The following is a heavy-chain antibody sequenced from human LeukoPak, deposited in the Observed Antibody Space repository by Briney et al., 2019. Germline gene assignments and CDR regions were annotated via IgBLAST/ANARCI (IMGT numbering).Heavy chain of an antibody. CDR3: AKDGSYYFDY. V-gene: IGHV3-23*01. J-gene: IGHJ4*02. CDR1: GFTFSTYN. CDR2: VGGTDGRT. Sequence: GGSLRLSCAASGFTFSTYNMNWVRQAPGKGLEWVSAVGGTDGRTYYAAFVKGRFTIHRDNSKNTLYLQMNSLRAEDTAVYYCAKDGSYYFDYWGQGTLVTVSS.